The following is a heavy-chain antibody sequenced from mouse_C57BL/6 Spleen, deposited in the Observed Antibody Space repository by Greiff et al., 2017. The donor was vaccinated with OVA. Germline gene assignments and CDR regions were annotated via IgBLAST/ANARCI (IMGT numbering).Heavy chain of an antibody. CDR3: ARDPPHYYGSSYGFAY. CDR2: ISYDGSN. V-gene: IGHV3-6*01. Sequence: EVQLQESGPGLVKPSQSLSLTCSVTGYSITSGYYWNWIRQFPGNKLEWMGYISYDGSNNYNPSLKNRISITRDTSKNQFFLKLNSVTTEDTATYYCARDPPHYYGSSYGFAYWGQGTLVTVSA. CDR1: GYSITSGYY. J-gene: IGHJ3*01. D-gene: IGHD1-1*01.